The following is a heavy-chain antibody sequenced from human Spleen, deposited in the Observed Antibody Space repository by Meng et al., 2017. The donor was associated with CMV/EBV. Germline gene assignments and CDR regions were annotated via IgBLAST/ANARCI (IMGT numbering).Heavy chain of an antibody. CDR2: IHPHRGDT. J-gene: IGHJ3*01. V-gene: IGHV1-2*02. CDR3: ARVLTGTGPLDAFHF. Sequence: ASVKVSCKASGGIFSNYDIDWVRQAPGQGLEWMGWIHPHRGDTNYAQQFQGRVTLTRDTSINTGYMELTRLTSDDTAVYYCARVLTGTGPLDAFHFWGQGTLVTVSS. D-gene: IGHD1/OR15-1a*01. CDR1: GGIFSNYD.